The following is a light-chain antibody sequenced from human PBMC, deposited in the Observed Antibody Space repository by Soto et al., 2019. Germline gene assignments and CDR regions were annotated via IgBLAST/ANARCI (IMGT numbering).Light chain of an antibody. CDR1: QSISSW. J-gene: IGKJ1*01. CDR3: QQYDSYSWT. Sequence: DIQMTQSPSTLSACVGDRVTITCRASQSISSWLAWYQQKPGKAPKLLIYDASSLESGVPSRFSGSGSGTEFTLTISSLQTDDFASYYCQQYDSYSWTFGQGTKVDI. CDR2: DAS. V-gene: IGKV1-5*01.